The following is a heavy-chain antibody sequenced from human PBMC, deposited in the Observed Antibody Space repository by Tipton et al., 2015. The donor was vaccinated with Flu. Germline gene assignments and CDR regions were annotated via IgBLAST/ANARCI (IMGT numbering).Heavy chain of an antibody. CDR2: IYYSGSI. CDR1: GGSISSHY. Sequence: TLSLTCTVSGGSISSHYWSWIRQPPGKGLEWIGYIYYSGSISYNPSLKSRVTISVDTSKNQFSLKLSSVNAADTAVYYCARHGGYYFDYWGQGTLVTVSS. V-gene: IGHV4-59*11. J-gene: IGHJ4*02. CDR3: ARHGGYYFDY. D-gene: IGHD4-23*01.